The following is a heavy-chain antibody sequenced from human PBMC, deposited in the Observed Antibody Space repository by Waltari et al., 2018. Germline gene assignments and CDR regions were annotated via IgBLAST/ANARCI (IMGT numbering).Heavy chain of an antibody. J-gene: IGHJ4*02. Sequence: QVQLQESGPGLVKPSETLSITCAVSGYSIRSGYYWGWIRQPPGKGLEWIGSIYHSGSTYYNPSLKSRVTISVDTSKNQFSLKLSSVTAADTAVYYCARHEGYYGSGAYFDYWGQGTLVTVSS. CDR1: GYSIRSGYY. CDR3: ARHEGYYGSGAYFDY. CDR2: IYHSGST. D-gene: IGHD3-10*01. V-gene: IGHV4-38-2*01.